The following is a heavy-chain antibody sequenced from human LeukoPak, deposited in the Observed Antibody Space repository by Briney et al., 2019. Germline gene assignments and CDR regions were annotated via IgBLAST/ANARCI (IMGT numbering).Heavy chain of an antibody. CDR2: IIPIFGTA. CDR3: ARGYSSSWYWFDP. J-gene: IGHJ5*02. D-gene: IGHD6-13*01. V-gene: IGHV1-69*13. Sequence: SVKVSCKASGGTFSSYAISWVRQAPGQGLEWMGGIIPIFGTANYSQKFQGRVTIAADESTSTAYMELSSLRSEDTAVYYCARGYSSSWYWFDPWGQGTLVTVSS. CDR1: GGTFSSYA.